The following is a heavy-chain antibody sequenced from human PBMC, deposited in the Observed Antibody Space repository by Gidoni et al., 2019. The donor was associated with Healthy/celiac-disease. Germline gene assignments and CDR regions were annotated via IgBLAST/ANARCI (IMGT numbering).Heavy chain of an antibody. CDR2: IGGSGGTT. V-gene: IGHV3-23*01. CDR3: AKRAGAIGVQYYFDY. J-gene: IGHJ4*02. CDR1: GFTFSSYA. D-gene: IGHD1-26*01. Sequence: EVQLLESGGGLVQPGGSLRLSCAASGFTFSSYAMGWVRQAPGKGPEWGSAIGGSGGTTNYADSVKGRFTISRDNSKNTLYLQMNSLRAEDTAVYYCAKRAGAIGVQYYFDYWGQGTLVTVSS.